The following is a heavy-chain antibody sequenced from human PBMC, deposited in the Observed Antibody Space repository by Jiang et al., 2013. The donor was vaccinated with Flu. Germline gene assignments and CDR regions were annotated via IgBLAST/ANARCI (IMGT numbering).Heavy chain of an antibody. CDR1: GYVFRDYY. CDR3: ARREGFLVTADNWFDP. J-gene: IGHJ5*02. D-gene: IGHD2-21*02. V-gene: IGHV1-46*01. Sequence: GAEVKKPGASVKVSCKTSGYVFRDYYVHWVRQAPGQGLEWVGIINPSSGSTTYAQNFRGRVKLTRDTSTSTVYTELSSLRSEDTAVYYCARREGFLVTADNWFDPWGQGTLVTVSS. CDR2: INPSSGST.